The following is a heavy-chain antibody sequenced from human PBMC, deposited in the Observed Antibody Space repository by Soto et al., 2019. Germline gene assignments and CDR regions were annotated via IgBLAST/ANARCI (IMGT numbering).Heavy chain of an antibody. D-gene: IGHD3-10*01. Sequence: QVQLVESGGGVVQPGSSLRLSCAASGFTFSSYGMHWVRQAPGKGLEWVAVIWYDGSNKYYADSVKGRFTISRDNSKNPLYLQMNSLRAEDTAVYYWARDNYGSGSYSAYWGQGTLVTVSS. V-gene: IGHV3-33*01. J-gene: IGHJ4*02. CDR1: GFTFSSYG. CDR2: IWYDGSNK. CDR3: ARDNYGSGSYSAY.